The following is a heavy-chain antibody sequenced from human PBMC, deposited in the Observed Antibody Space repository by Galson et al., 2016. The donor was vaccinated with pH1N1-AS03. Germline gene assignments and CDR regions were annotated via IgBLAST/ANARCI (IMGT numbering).Heavy chain of an antibody. CDR3: ARAPLYGDYVLDY. D-gene: IGHD4-17*01. CDR2: INAGNGNT. J-gene: IGHJ4*02. CDR1: GYTFTSYA. V-gene: IGHV1-3*01. Sequence: SVKVSCKASGYTFTSYAMHWVRQAPGQRLEWMGWINAGNGNTKYSQKFQGRVTITRDTSASTAYMELSSLRSEDTALYYCARAPLYGDYVLDYWGPGTLVTVSS.